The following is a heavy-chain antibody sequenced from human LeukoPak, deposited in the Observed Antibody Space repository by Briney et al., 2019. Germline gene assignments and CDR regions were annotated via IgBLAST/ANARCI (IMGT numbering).Heavy chain of an antibody. J-gene: IGHJ4*02. V-gene: IGHV3-7*03. Sequence: PGGSLRLSCAASGFTFSRYWLSWVRQAPGKGLEWAANMNQDGSAKYYVDSVKGRFSISRDNAKNSLYLQMNSLRTEDTALYYCAKGGEDWLLYYSDYWGQGTLVTVSS. CDR2: MNQDGSAK. D-gene: IGHD3/OR15-3a*01. CDR3: AKGGEDWLLYYSDY. CDR1: GFTFSRYW.